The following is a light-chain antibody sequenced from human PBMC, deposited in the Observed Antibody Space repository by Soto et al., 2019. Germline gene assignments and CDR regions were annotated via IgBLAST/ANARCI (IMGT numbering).Light chain of an antibody. CDR1: QSISSY. Sequence: DLQMTQSPSSLSASVGDRVTITCRASQSISSYLNWYQQKPGKAPKLLIYAASSLQSGVPSRFSSSGSGTDFTLTISSLQPEDFATYYCQQSYSTPPYTFGQGTKLEIK. J-gene: IGKJ2*01. CDR2: AAS. CDR3: QQSYSTPPYT. V-gene: IGKV1-39*01.